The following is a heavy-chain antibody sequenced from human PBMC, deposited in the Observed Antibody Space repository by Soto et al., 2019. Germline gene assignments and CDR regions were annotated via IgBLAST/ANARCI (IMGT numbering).Heavy chain of an antibody. CDR3: ARVHLRSNAFDI. D-gene: IGHD4-17*01. V-gene: IGHV4-59*01. CDR2: IYYSGST. CDR1: GGSISSYY. Sequence: QVQLQESGPGLVKPSETLSLTCTVSGGSISSYYWSWIRQPPGKGLEWIGYIYYSGSTNYNPSLKSRVAISVDPSKNQLSLQLSSVTAADTAVYYCARVHLRSNAFDIWGQGTMVTVSS. J-gene: IGHJ3*02.